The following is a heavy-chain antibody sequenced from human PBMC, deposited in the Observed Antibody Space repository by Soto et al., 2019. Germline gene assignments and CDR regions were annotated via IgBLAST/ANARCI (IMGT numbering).Heavy chain of an antibody. D-gene: IGHD1-26*01. J-gene: IGHJ6*02. V-gene: IGHV3-30*18. CDR1: GFTLTNNG. CDR2: ISSDGSSY. Sequence: QVQLLESGGGVVQPGRSLRLSCVASGFTLTNNGMHWVRQAPGQGLEWVAVISSDGSSYYYGDSVRGRFTISRDTSKKTLFLEMNSLTTADTAVYYWAKDRGLAESGTWSHYYYGMDVWGQGTSVTVS. CDR3: AKDRGLAESGTWSHYYYGMDV.